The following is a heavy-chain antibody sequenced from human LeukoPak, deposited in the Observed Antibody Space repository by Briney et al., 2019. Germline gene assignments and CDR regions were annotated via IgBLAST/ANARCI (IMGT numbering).Heavy chain of an antibody. CDR1: GLTFSSYA. CDR3: PKVLGDC. J-gene: IGHJ4*02. CDR2: ISGSGCNK. Sequence: GGSLRLSCAASGLTFSSYAMSSVRQAPGHGLEWVSAISGSGCNKYYADSVKCRFTIARDNYKSTLYLHMNSMRDDDTAVYYCPKVLGDCWGQGLLVTVSS. V-gene: IGHV3-23*01.